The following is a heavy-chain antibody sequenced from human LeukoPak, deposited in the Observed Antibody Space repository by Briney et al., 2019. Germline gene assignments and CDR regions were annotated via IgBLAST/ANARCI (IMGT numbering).Heavy chain of an antibody. CDR3: AGVDCSGGSCYSAVDY. CDR2: INTNTGNP. Sequence: ASVKVSCKGSGYTFTSYAMNWVRQAPGQGLEWMGWINTNTGNPTYAQGFTGRFVFSLDTSVSTAYLQISSLKAEDTAVYYCAGVDCSGGSCYSAVDYWGQGTLVTVSS. V-gene: IGHV7-4-1*02. CDR1: GYTFTSYA. D-gene: IGHD2-15*01. J-gene: IGHJ4*02.